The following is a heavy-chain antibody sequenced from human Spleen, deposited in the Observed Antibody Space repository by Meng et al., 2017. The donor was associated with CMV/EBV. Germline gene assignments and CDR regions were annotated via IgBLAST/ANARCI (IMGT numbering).Heavy chain of an antibody. J-gene: IGHJ6*02. V-gene: IGHV5-51*01. CDR1: GYSFTSYW. D-gene: IGHD3-22*01. CDR3: ARLMFYFDSSRYGMDV. CDR2: IYPGDSDT. Sequence: KVSCKGSGYSFTSYWIGWVRQMPGKGLEWMGIIYPGDSDTRYSPSFQGQVTISADKSISTAYLQWRSLKASDTATYYCARLMFYFDSSRYGMDVWGQGTTVTVSS.